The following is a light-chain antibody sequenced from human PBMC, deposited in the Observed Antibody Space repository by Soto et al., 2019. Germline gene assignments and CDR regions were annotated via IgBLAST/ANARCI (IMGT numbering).Light chain of an antibody. CDR2: RAS. CDR3: LQYHNLWA. V-gene: IGKV3-15*01. Sequence: IVMTQSPATLSVSPCEIATLSCRAIQNIYSNVAWYQQRPGQAPRLLIYRASTRAPGIPARFSGSGSGTEFTLTISSLQSEDFTVYSCLQYHNLWAFGQGTKVDIK. J-gene: IGKJ1*01. CDR1: QNIYSN.